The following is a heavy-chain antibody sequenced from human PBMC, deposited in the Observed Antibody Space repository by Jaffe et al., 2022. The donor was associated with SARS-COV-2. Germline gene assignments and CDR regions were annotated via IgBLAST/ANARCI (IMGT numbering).Heavy chain of an antibody. J-gene: IGHJ5*01. D-gene: IGHD3-10*01. CDR1: GFSLSTLT. CDR3: ATTWSDGAYYGDS. V-gene: IGHV3-48*02. Sequence: EVQLVESGGALIQPGGSLRLSCAASGFSLSTLTMQWVRQAPGKGLEWVSSIDGNSKTIYYADSVKGRFTISRDNAKNSLYLQMDSLRDDDTAMYYCATTWSDGAYYGDSWGRGTLVTVSS. CDR2: IDGNSKTI.